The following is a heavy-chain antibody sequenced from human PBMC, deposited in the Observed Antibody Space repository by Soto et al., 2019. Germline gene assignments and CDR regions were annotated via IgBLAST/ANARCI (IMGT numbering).Heavy chain of an antibody. CDR2: ISTSSTYT. CDR1: GFNFSDSY. V-gene: IGHV3-11*06. CDR3: ARHCKLGSGWFDAFDI. J-gene: IGHJ3*02. Sequence: ESGGGLVRPGGSLRLSCAASGFNFSDSYMSWIRQAPGKGLEWVSYISTSSTYTNYADSVRGRFTVSRDNAQNSLFLQMNSLRAEDTAVYYCARHCKLGSGWFDAFDIWGQGTMATVSS. D-gene: IGHD6-19*01.